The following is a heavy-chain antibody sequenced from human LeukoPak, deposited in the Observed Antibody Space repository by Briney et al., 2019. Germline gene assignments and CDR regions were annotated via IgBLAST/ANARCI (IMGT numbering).Heavy chain of an antibody. J-gene: IGHJ4*02. Sequence: GGSLRLSCAASGFTFSSYWMHWVRQPPGKGPVWVSRINSDGTNIRYADSVKGRFTIPRDNAKNTLYLQMNSLRAEDTAVYYCAADQNFKIDYWGQGTLLTVSS. CDR3: AADQNFKIDY. V-gene: IGHV3-74*01. CDR2: INSDGTNI. CDR1: GFTFSSYW.